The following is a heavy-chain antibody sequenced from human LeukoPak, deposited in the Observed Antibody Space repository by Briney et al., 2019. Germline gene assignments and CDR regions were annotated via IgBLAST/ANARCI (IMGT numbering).Heavy chain of an antibody. V-gene: IGHV5-51*01. CDR3: ARQGSYDNSGYSFDY. Sequence: GESLKISCKASGYSLINHWIGWVRQMPGKGLDWMGIIYPGNADATYSPSFQGQVTISADKSTTTVYLQWSSLKASDTAMYYCARQGSYDNSGYSFDYWGQATLVTVSS. CDR2: IYPGNADA. J-gene: IGHJ4*02. D-gene: IGHD3-22*01. CDR1: GYSLINHW.